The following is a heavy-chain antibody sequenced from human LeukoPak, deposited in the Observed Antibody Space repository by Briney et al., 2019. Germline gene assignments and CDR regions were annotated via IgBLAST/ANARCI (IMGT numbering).Heavy chain of an antibody. J-gene: IGHJ6*02. CDR1: GFTFSSYW. V-gene: IGHV3-7*01. Sequence: GGSLRLSCAASGFTFSSYWMSWVRQAPGKGLEWVANIKQDGSEKYYVDSVKGRFTISRDNAKNSLYLQMNSLRAEDTAVYYCARESGKGSGWLNYYYYGMDVWGQGTTVTVSS. CDR3: ARESGKGSGWLNYYYYGMDV. D-gene: IGHD6-19*01. CDR2: IKQDGSEK.